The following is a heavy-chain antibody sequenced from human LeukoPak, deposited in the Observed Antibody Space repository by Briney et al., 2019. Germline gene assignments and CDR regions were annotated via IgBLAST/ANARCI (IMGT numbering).Heavy chain of an antibody. Sequence: GRSLRLSCAASGFTFSSYAMGWVRQAPGKGLEWVSSISGSGDTTYYADSVKGRFTISRDNSKSTLYLRMNGLRAEDSAVYFCAKHQLVGPYYFGYWGQGTLVTVSS. V-gene: IGHV3-23*01. CDR3: AKHQLVGPYYFGY. J-gene: IGHJ4*02. CDR1: GFTFSSYA. D-gene: IGHD1-1*01. CDR2: ISGSGDTT.